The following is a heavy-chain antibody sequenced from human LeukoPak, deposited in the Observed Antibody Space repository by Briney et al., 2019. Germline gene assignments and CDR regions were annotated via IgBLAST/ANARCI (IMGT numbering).Heavy chain of an antibody. CDR1: GFTFSSYS. V-gene: IGHV3-48*02. CDR3: ARTGTLDY. J-gene: IGHJ4*02. CDR2: ISSSSSAI. Sequence: PGASLRLSCAASGFTFSSYSVNWVRQAPGKGLERVSYISSSSSAIYYADSVKGRFTISRDNANNSVYLQMNSLRDEDTAVYYCARTGTLDYWGQGTLVTVSS. D-gene: IGHD3-10*01.